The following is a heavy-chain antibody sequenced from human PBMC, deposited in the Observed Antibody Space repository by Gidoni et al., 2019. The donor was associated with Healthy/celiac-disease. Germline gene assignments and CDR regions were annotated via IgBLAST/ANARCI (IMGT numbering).Heavy chain of an antibody. Sequence: QLQLQESGPGLVKPSETLSLTCTVSGGSISSSSYYWGWIRQPPGKGLEWIGSIYYSGSTYYNPSLKSRVTISVDTSKNQFSLKLSSVTAADTAVYYCARLGPATVTPYFDYWGQGTLVTVSS. CDR1: GGSISSSSYY. D-gene: IGHD4-17*01. CDR3: ARLGPATVTPYFDY. V-gene: IGHV4-39*01. J-gene: IGHJ4*02. CDR2: IYYSGST.